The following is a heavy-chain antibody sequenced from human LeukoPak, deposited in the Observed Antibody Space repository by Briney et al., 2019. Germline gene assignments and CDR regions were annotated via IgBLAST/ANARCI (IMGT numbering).Heavy chain of an antibody. CDR2: ITTSDGNT. CDR3: AKDGGLWVSAHWGDS. D-gene: IGHD7-27*01. Sequence: GGSLRLSCAASGFTFSSYTMSWVRQAPGKGLEWVSTITTSDGNTYYADSVKGWFTVSRDNSKNTLFLQMNSLRAEDTAVYYCAKDGGLWVSAHWGDSWGRGTLVTVSS. J-gene: IGHJ4*02. V-gene: IGHV3-23*01. CDR1: GFTFSSYT.